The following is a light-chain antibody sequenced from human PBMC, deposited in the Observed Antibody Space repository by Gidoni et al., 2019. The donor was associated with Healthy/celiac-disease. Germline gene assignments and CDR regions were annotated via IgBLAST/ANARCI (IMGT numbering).Light chain of an antibody. J-gene: IGLJ3*02. Sequence: GQRVTISCSGSSSNIGSNYVYWYQQLPGTAPKLLSYSNNQRPSGVPDRFSGSKSGTSASLAISGLRSEDEADYYCAAWDDSLSGPVFGGGTKLTVL. CDR3: AAWDDSLSGPV. V-gene: IGLV1-47*02. CDR1: SSNIGSNY. CDR2: SNN.